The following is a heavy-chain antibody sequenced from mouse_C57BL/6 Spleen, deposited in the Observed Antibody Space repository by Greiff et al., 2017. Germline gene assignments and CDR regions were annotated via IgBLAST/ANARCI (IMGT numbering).Heavy chain of an antibody. J-gene: IGHJ1*03. Sequence: VQLQQPGAELVKPGASVKMSCKASGYTFTSYWITWVKQRPGQGLEWIGAIYPGSGSTNYNEKFKSKATLTVDTSYSTAYVQRSSLTSEDSAVYYCASSMARRGYWYFGVWGTGTTVTFSS. CDR2: IYPGSGST. CDR1: GYTFTSYW. V-gene: IGHV1-55*01. CDR3: ASSMARRGYWYFGV. D-gene: IGHD2-3*01.